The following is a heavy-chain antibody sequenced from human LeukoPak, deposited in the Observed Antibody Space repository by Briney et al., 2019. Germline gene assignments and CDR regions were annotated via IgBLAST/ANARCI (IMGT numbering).Heavy chain of an antibody. J-gene: IGHJ2*01. CDR3: AKDRSGSNYGFAYWYFDL. CDR2: IGGSGDST. V-gene: IGHV3-23*01. CDR1: GFTFSTYA. Sequence: GGSLRLPCAASGFTFSTYAMSWVRQAPGKGLEWVSAIGGSGDSTYYADSVKGRFTISRDNSKNTLYLQMNSLRADDTAVYYCAKDRSGSNYGFAYWYFDLWGRGTLVTVSS. D-gene: IGHD5-18*01.